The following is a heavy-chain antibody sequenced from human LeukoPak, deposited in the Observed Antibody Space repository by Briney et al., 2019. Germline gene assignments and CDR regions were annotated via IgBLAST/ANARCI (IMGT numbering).Heavy chain of an antibody. CDR1: GFTFSSYA. CDR2: ISGSGGST. CDR3: AGDDFDWLLSPDY. D-gene: IGHD3-9*01. Sequence: PGGSLRLSCAASGFTFSSYAMSWVRQAPGKGLEWVSAISGSGGSTYYADSVKGRFTISRDNAKNSLYLQMNSLRAEDTAVYYCAGDDFDWLLSPDYWGQGTLVTVSS. J-gene: IGHJ4*02. V-gene: IGHV3-23*01.